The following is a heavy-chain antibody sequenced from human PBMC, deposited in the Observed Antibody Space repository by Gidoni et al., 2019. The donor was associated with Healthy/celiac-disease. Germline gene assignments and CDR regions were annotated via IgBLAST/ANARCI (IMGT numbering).Heavy chain of an antibody. CDR1: GFTFSSYA. Sequence: EVQLVESGGGLVQPGGSLRLSCAASGFTFSSYAMHWVRQAPGKGLAYVSAISSNGGRTYYANSVKGRFTISRDNSKNTLYLQMGSLRAEDMAVYYCARVSTKSSEGRFYDYWGQGTLVTVSS. V-gene: IGHV3-64*01. J-gene: IGHJ4*02. CDR2: ISSNGGRT. D-gene: IGHD3-22*01. CDR3: ARVSTKSSEGRFYDY.